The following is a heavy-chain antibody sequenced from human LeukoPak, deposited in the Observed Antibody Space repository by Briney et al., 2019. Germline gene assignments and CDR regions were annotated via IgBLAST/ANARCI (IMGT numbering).Heavy chain of an antibody. Sequence: GGSLRLSCAASGFTFNGYAMSWVRQAPGKGLEWVSTISPTGAGTYYADSVKGLFTISRDNSKNTLYLEMNSLRAEDTAVYYCAKYPESFFDVGGKGT. D-gene: IGHD3-10*01. J-gene: IGHJ3*01. CDR2: ISPTGAGT. CDR1: GFTFNGYA. CDR3: AKYPESFFDV. V-gene: IGHV3-23*01.